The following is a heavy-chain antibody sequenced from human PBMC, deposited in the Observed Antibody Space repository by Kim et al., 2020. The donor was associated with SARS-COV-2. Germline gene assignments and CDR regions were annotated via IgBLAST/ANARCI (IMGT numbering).Heavy chain of an antibody. CDR3: ARGYCSGGSCYPDAFDI. D-gene: IGHD2-15*01. CDR2: IYYSGST. CDR1: GGSISSYY. J-gene: IGHJ3*02. Sequence: SETLSLTCTVSGGSISSYYWSWIRQPPGKGLEWIGYIYYSGSTNYNPSLKSRVTISVDTSKNQFSLKLSSVTAADTAVYYCARGYCSGGSCYPDAFDIWGQGTMVPVSS. V-gene: IGHV4-59*13.